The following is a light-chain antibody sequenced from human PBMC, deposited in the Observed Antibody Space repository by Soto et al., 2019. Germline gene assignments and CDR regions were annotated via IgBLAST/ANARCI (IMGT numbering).Light chain of an antibody. CDR3: QQYNNWPFS. J-gene: IGKJ5*01. V-gene: IGKV1-9*01. CDR2: AAS. CDR1: QGISSY. Sequence: IQLTQSPSSLSASVGDRVTITCRASQGISSYLAWYQQKPGKAPKLLIYAASTLQSGVPSRFSGSGSGTDFTLTISGLQSEDSAVYFCQQYNNWPFSFGQGTRLEI.